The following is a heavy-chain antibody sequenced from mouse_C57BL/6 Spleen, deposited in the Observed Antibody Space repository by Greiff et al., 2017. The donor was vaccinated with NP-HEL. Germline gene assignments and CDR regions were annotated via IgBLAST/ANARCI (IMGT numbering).Heavy chain of an antibody. V-gene: IGHV1-39*01. CDR3: AREGVYGNYAWFAY. CDR1: GYSFTDYN. Sequence: EVQLQQSGPELVKPGASVKISCKASGYSFTDYNMNWVKQSNGKSLEWIGVINPNYGTTSYNQKFKGKATLTVDQSSSTAYMQLNSLTSEDSAVDYCAREGVYGNYAWFAYWGQGTLVTVSA. CDR2: INPNYGTT. J-gene: IGHJ3*01. D-gene: IGHD2-1*01.